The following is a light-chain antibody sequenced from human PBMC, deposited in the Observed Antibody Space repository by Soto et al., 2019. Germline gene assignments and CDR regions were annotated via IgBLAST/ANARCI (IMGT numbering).Light chain of an antibody. CDR1: SSDVGAYYS. V-gene: IGLV2-14*01. J-gene: IGLJ1*01. CDR3: SSYTSGSSHYV. CDR2: GVT. Sequence: QSMLTQPASVSGSRGQSMTMSCTGTSSDVGAYYSVSWYQHHPGKAPKLIIYGVTNRPSGVSNRFSGSKSGNTASLTISGLQAEDEADYHCSSYTSGSSHYVFGTGTKVTVL.